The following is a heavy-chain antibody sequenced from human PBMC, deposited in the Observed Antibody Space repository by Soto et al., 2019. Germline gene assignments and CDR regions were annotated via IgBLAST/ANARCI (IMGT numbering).Heavy chain of an antibody. Sequence: PGESLKISCTGSGYSFTNYCISWVLQMPGKGLEWMGRIDPSDSYTNYSPSFQGHVTISADKSISTAYLQWSSLKASDTAMYYCARSSGWPRPQPFDYWGQGTLVTV. V-gene: IGHV5-10-1*01. J-gene: IGHJ4*02. CDR3: ARSSGWPRPQPFDY. D-gene: IGHD6-19*01. CDR1: GYSFTNYC. CDR2: IDPSDSYT.